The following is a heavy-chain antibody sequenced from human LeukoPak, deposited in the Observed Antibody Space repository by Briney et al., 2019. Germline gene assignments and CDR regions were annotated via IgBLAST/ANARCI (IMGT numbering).Heavy chain of an antibody. D-gene: IGHD1-7*01. CDR2: INLNSGGT. V-gene: IGHV1-2*02. CDR3: ARDEGITGTTFDY. J-gene: IGHJ4*02. CDR1: GYTFTGYY. Sequence: ASVKVSCRASGYTFTGYYMHWARQAPGQGLEWMGWINLNSGGTNYAQKFQGRVTMTRDTPISTAYLELSRLRSDDTAVYYCARDEGITGTTFDYWGQGTLVTVSS.